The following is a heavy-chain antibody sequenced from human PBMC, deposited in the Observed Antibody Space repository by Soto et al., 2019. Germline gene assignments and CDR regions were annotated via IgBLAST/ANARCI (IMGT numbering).Heavy chain of an antibody. CDR3: AKSLWDTSGWKTDY. Sequence: PSETLSLTCTVSGDSIGSLYWSWIRQPPGKGLEWIGYIYYSGSINYNPSLKSRVTISVDPSKNQFSLRLSSVTAADTAVYYCAKSLWDTSGWKTDYWGQGTLVTVS. D-gene: IGHD6-19*01. V-gene: IGHV4-59*01. CDR1: GDSIGSLY. CDR2: IYYSGSI. J-gene: IGHJ4*02.